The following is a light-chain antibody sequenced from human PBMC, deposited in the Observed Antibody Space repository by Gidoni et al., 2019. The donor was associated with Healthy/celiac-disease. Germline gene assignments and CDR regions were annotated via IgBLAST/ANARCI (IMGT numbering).Light chain of an antibody. CDR1: QSISSY. CDR2: AAS. Sequence: DIQMTQSPSSLSASVGDRVTITCRASQSISSYLNWYQQKPGNAPKLLIYAASSLQSGVPSRFSGSGSGTDFTLTISKLQPGGFATYYCKQSYSTPRTYGQGSRVEIK. V-gene: IGKV1-39*01. J-gene: IGKJ1*01. CDR3: KQSYSTPRT.